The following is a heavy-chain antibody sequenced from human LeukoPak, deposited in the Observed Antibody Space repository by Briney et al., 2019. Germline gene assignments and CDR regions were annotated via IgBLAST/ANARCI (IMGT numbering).Heavy chain of an antibody. CDR3: AKHSGSSWFDC. CDR2: IDYTGST. J-gene: IGHJ4*02. Sequence: KPSETLSLTCTVSGGSTSSYYWSWIRQPPGKGLEWIGYIDYTGSTKYNPSLKSRVTILLDTSRNQISLKLSSVTAADTAVYYCAKHSGSSWFDCWGQGTLVTVSS. V-gene: IGHV4-59*08. CDR1: GGSTSSYY. D-gene: IGHD6-13*01.